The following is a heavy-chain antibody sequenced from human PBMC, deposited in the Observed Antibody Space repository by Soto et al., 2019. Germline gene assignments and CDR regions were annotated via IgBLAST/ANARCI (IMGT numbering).Heavy chain of an antibody. CDR2: ISGSGGST. CDR1: GFTFSSYA. V-gene: IGHV3-23*01. J-gene: IGHJ4*02. Sequence: GGSLRLSCAASGFTFSSYAMSLVRQAPGKGLEWVSAISGSGGSTYYAGSVKGRFTISRDNSKNTLYLQMNSLRAEDTAVYYCAKDLITGTYYFDYWGQGTLVTVSS. CDR3: AKDLITGTYYFDY. D-gene: IGHD1-20*01.